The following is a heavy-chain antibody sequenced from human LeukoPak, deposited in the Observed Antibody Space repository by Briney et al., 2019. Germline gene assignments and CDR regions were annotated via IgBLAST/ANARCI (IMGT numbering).Heavy chain of an antibody. Sequence: GGSLRLSCAASGFTFSSYAMHWVRQAPGKGLEWVAVISYDGSNKYYADSVKGRFTISRDNSKNTLYLQMNSLGAEDTAVYYCARGDHVRIYAESAFDIWGQGTMVSVSS. J-gene: IGHJ3*02. V-gene: IGHV3-30*04. CDR2: ISYDGSNK. CDR1: GFTFSSYA. CDR3: ARGDHVRIYAESAFDI. D-gene: IGHD5/OR15-5a*01.